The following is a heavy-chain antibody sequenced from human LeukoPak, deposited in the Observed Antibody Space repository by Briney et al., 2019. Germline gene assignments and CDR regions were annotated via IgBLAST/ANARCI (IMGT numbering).Heavy chain of an antibody. CDR1: GFTFSSYR. CDR2: ISSSSSYI. Sequence: GGSLRLSCAASGFTFSSYRMIWVRQAPGKGLEWVSSISSSSSYIYYADSVKGRFTISRDNAKNSLYLQMNSLRAEDTAVYYCARVRIQPGNEFDYWGQGTLVTVSS. D-gene: IGHD5-18*01. J-gene: IGHJ4*02. V-gene: IGHV3-21*01. CDR3: ARVRIQPGNEFDY.